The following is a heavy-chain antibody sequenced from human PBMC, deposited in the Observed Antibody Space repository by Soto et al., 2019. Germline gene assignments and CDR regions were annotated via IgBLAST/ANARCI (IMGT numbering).Heavy chain of an antibody. Sequence: QLQLQESGSGLVKPSQTLSLTCAVSGGSISSGGYSWSWIRQPPGKGLEWIGYIYHSGSTYYNPSLKRGVTISVDRSKTQFSLKLRSVTAAATDVHYCAKTHSHWGQGTLVTVST. V-gene: IGHV4-30-2*01. CDR3: AKTHSH. CDR1: GGSISSGGYS. J-gene: IGHJ4*02. CDR2: IYHSGST.